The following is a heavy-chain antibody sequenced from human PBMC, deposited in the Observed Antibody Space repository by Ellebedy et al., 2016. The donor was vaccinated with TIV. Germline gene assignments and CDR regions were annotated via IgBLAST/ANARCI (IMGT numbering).Heavy chain of an antibody. Sequence: ASVKVSCKASGYTFTSYFLYWVRQAPGQGLEWMGIINPTSGSSNYAQKFQGRVTMTRDTSTSTVYMELSSLRSEDTAVYYFARGDKYYYESSGYYYSYWGQGTLVTVSS. CDR1: GYTFTSYF. J-gene: IGHJ4*02. CDR3: ARGDKYYYESSGYYYSY. D-gene: IGHD3-22*01. V-gene: IGHV1-46*01. CDR2: INPTSGSS.